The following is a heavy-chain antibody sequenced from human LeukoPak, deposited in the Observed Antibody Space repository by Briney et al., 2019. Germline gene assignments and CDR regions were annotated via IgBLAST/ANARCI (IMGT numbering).Heavy chain of an antibody. CDR1: GGSFSGYY. CDR3: ARVESYYYGSGSERDYFDY. D-gene: IGHD3-10*01. J-gene: IGHJ4*02. Sequence: SETLSLTCAVYGGSFSGYYWSWIRQPPGKGLGWIGEINHSGSTNYNPSLKSRVTISVDTSKNQFSLKLSSVTAADTAVYYCARVESYYYGSGSERDYFDYWGQGTLVTVSS. V-gene: IGHV4-34*01. CDR2: INHSGST.